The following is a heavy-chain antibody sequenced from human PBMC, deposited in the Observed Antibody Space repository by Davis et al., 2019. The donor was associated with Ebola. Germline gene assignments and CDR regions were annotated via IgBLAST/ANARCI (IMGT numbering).Heavy chain of an antibody. J-gene: IGHJ5*02. CDR2: IYHSGST. D-gene: IGHD2-8*02. V-gene: IGHV4-30-2*01. CDR1: GGSISSGGYS. CDR3: ARSSIYCTGGVCPLGWFDP. Sequence: PSETLSLTCAVSGGSISSGGYSWSWIRQPPGKGLEWIGYIYHSGSTYYNPSLKSRVTISVDRSKNQFSLKLSSVTAADTAVYYCARSSIYCTGGVCPLGWFDPWGQGTLVTVSS.